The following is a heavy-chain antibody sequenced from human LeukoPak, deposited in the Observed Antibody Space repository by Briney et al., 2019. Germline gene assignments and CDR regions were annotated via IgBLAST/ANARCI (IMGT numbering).Heavy chain of an antibody. J-gene: IGHJ4*02. CDR1: GFTFSVYA. CDR2: ISYSGGST. CDR3: AKDQSRDYGSGSYFRGVFGY. Sequence: EGSLRLSCAASGFTFSVYAMTWVRQAPGKGLEWVSSISYSGGSTYYADSVKGRFTISRDNSKNTLFLQMNSLRVEDTAVYYCAKDQSRDYGSGSYFRGVFGYWGQGTLVPVSS. D-gene: IGHD3-10*01. V-gene: IGHV3-23*01.